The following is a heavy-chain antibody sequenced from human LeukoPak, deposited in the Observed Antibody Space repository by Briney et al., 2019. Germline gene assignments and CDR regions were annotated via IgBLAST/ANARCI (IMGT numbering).Heavy chain of an antibody. CDR3: ARGLIRRYCSGGSCTEIFDY. J-gene: IGHJ4*02. CDR2: INHSGST. V-gene: IGHV4-34*01. Sequence: SETLSLTCAVYGGSFSGYYWSWIRQPPGKGLEWIGEINHSGSTNYNPSLKSRVTISVDTSKNQFSLKLSSVTAADTAVYYCARGLIRRYCSGGSCTEIFDYWGQGTLVTVSS. CDR1: GGSFSGYY. D-gene: IGHD2-15*01.